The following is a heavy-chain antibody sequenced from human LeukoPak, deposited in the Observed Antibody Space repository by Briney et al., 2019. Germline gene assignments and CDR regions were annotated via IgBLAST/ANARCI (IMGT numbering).Heavy chain of an antibody. CDR1: GGSISSGGYY. CDR3: ARDPTGSRYGMDV. Sequence: PSETLSLTCTVSGGSISSGGYYWSWIRQHPGKGLEWIGYIYYSGSTYYNPSLKSRVTISVDTSKNQFSLKLSSVTAADTAVCYCARDPTGSRYGMDVWGQGTTVTVSS. CDR2: IYYSGST. V-gene: IGHV4-31*03. J-gene: IGHJ6*02. D-gene: IGHD1-14*01.